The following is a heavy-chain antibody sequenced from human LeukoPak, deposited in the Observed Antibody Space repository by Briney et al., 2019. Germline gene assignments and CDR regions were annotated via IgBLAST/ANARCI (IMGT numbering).Heavy chain of an antibody. J-gene: IGHJ4*02. V-gene: IGHV3-23*01. CDR2: ISGSGDST. Sequence: GGSLRLSCAASGFTFSSYAMSWVRQAPGKGLEWVSAISGSGDSTYYADSVKGRFTISRDNSKNTLYLQMNGLRAEDTAVYYCAKDGLGIIAFPFDYWGQGTLVTVSS. CDR3: AKDGLGIIAFPFDY. CDR1: GFTFSSYA. D-gene: IGHD3-10*01.